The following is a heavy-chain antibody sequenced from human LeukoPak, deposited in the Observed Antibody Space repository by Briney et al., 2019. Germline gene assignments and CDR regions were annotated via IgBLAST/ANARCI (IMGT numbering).Heavy chain of an antibody. CDR2: ISGSGAST. Sequence: GGSLRLSCAASGFTFSSYAMSWVRQAPGKGLEWVSAISGSGASTYYADSVKGRFTISRDNSKNTLYLQMNSLRAEDTAVYYCAKKDSRELFRYYYYMDVWGKGTTLTVSS. CDR3: AKKDSRELFRYYYYMDV. D-gene: IGHD1-7*01. CDR1: GFTFSSYA. V-gene: IGHV3-23*01. J-gene: IGHJ6*03.